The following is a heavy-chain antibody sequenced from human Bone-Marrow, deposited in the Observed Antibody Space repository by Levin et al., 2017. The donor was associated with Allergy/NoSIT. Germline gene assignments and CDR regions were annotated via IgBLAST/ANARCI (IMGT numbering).Heavy chain of an antibody. CDR1: GFTFSSYG. V-gene: IGHV3-30*18. CDR3: AKDAEDGRLNMDV. CDR2: ISYDGSNK. Sequence: GGSLRLSCAASGFTFSSYGMHWVRQAPGKGLEWVAVISYDGSNKYYADSVKGRFTISRDNSKNTLYLQMNSLRAEDTAVYYCAKDAEDGRLNMDVWGKGTTVTVSS. J-gene: IGHJ6*03.